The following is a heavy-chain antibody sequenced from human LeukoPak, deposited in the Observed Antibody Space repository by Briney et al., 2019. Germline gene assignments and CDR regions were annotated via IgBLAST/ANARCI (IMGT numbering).Heavy chain of an antibody. CDR2: ISNDGSAT. D-gene: IGHD1-26*01. Sequence: GGSLRLSCAASGFTFSIYWMHWVRQAPGTGQVWVSRISNDGSATIYVDSVKGRFTISRDNAKNTLYLQMNSLRAEDTAVYYCARDSSGSYDYWGQGTLVTVSS. CDR1: GFTFSIYW. J-gene: IGHJ4*02. CDR3: ARDSSGSYDY. V-gene: IGHV3-74*01.